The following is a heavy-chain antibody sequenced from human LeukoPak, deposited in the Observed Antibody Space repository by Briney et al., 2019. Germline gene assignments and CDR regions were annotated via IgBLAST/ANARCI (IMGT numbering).Heavy chain of an antibody. J-gene: IGHJ5*02. CDR2: IYSGDST. V-gene: IGHV3-66*01. D-gene: IGHD6-13*01. Sequence: GGSLRLSCAASGFTVSSNYMSWVRQAPGKGLEWVSVIYSGDSTYYADSVKGRFTISRDNSKNTFFLQMNSLRAEDTAVYYCARTVPYSSSWLEFDPWGQGTLVTVSS. CDR3: ARTVPYSSSWLEFDP. CDR1: GFTVSSNY.